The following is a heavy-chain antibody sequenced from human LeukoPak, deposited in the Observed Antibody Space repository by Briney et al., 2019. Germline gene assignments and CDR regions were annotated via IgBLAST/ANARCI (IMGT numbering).Heavy chain of an antibody. CDR2: IYSGDST. CDR1: GFTVTTNY. D-gene: IGHD4-23*01. Sequence: GGSLRLSCAAHGFTVTTNYMSWVRQAPGKGLEWVSVIYSGDSTYYADSVKGKFTISRDNYKNTLYLQMNSLRAEDTAVYYCARGYDYGGTLYYFDYWGQGTLVTVSS. CDR3: ARGYDYGGTLYYFDY. V-gene: IGHV3-66*01. J-gene: IGHJ4*02.